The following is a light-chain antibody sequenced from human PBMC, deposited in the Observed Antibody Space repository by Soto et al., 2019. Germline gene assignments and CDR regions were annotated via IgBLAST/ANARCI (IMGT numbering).Light chain of an antibody. V-gene: IGKV1-39*01. CDR2: AAS. Sequence: DIQMTQSPSSLSASVGDRVTITCRASQSISSYLNWYQQKPGKAPKVLIYAASSFQSGVPSRFSGSRSGTDFTLTISSLQSEDFATYYCQQCYSIPWTFGQGTMVEMK. CDR1: QSISSY. CDR3: QQCYSIPWT. J-gene: IGKJ1*01.